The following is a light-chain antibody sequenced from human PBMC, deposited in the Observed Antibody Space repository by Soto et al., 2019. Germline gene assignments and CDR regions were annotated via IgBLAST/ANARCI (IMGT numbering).Light chain of an antibody. V-gene: IGLV1-40*01. J-gene: IGLJ2*01. CDR3: PSYDSSLSGRVV. Sequence: QSVLKQPPSVSGAPGQRVTISCTGSSSNIGSGYDVHWYQQLPGTAPKLLIYGNSNRPSGVPDRFSGSKSGTSASLAIPGLQAGDEADYYCPSYDSSLSGRVVFGGGTKLNVL. CDR2: GNS. CDR1: SSNIGSGYD.